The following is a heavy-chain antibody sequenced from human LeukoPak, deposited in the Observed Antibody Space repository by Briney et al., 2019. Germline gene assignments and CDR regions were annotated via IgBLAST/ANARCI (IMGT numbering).Heavy chain of an antibody. V-gene: IGHV1-18*01. CDR2: ISTYNGIT. CDR3: ARMGSLLTGVRSSGAFDI. D-gene: IGHD1-20*01. J-gene: IGHJ3*02. CDR1: GYTFISYA. Sequence: ASVKVSCKASGYTFISYAITWVRQAPGQGLEWMGWISTYNGITSYAQKLQGRVTMTTDTSSTTAYMELRSLRSDDTALYYCARMGSLLTGVRSSGAFDIWGQGTMVTVSS.